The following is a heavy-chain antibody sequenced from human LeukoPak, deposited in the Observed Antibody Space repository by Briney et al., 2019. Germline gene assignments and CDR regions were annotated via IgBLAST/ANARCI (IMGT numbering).Heavy chain of an antibody. J-gene: IGHJ3*02. CDR1: GYTFTSYY. CDR2: INPSGGST. D-gene: IGHD6-13*01. V-gene: IGHV1-46*01. Sequence: ASVKVSCKASGYTFTSYYMHWVRQAPGQGLEWMGIINPSGGSTSYAQKFQGRVTMTRDTSTSTVYMELSSLRSEDTAVYYCARVGGIAAAGTAFDIWGQGTMVTVSS. CDR3: ARVGGIAAAGTAFDI.